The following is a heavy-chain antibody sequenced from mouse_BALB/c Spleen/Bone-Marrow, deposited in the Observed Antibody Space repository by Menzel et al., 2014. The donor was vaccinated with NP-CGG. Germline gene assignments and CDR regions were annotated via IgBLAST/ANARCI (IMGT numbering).Heavy chain of an antibody. CDR1: GFAFSSYD. CDR3: ARHAYYDQTEVSFVY. D-gene: IGHD2-4*01. V-gene: IGHV5-12-1*01. J-gene: IGHJ3*01. CDR2: ISSGGGST. Sequence: EVQVVESGGGLVKPGGSLKLSCAASGFAFSSYDMSWVRQTPEKRLEWVAYISSGGGSTYYPDTVKGRFTISRDNAKNTLYLQLSSLRSEDTALYYCARHAYYDQTEVSFVYWGQGTLVTVSA.